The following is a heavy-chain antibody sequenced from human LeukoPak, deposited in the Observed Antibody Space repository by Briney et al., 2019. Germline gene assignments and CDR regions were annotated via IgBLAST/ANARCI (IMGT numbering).Heavy chain of an antibody. V-gene: IGHV4-59*01. Sequence: SETLSLTCTVSGGSISSYYWSWIRQPPGKGLEWIGYIYYSGSTNYNPSLKSRVTISVDTSKNQFSLKLSSVTAADTAVYYCAGGGEDKAMVKDPYYYYGMDVWGQGTTVTVSS. CDR3: AGGGEDKAMVKDPYYYYGMDV. CDR1: GGSISSYY. D-gene: IGHD5-18*01. CDR2: IYYSGST. J-gene: IGHJ6*02.